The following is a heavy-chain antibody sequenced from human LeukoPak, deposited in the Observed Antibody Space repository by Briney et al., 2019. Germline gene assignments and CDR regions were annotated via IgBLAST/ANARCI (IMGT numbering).Heavy chain of an antibody. Sequence: GGSLILSCAASGFTFSRYSMNWVRQAPGKGLEWVSSISSSSDYISYADSVKGRFTTSRDNAKNSLYLQMNSLRAEDTAVYYCVASVVRDFDIWGQGTMVTVSS. CDR3: VASVVRDFDI. CDR2: ISSSSDYI. J-gene: IGHJ3*02. V-gene: IGHV3-21*01. CDR1: GFTFSRYS. D-gene: IGHD4-23*01.